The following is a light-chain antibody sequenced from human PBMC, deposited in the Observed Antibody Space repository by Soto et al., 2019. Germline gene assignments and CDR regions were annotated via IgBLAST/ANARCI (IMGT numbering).Light chain of an antibody. J-gene: IGKJ1*01. Sequence: DIQMTQSPSSVSASVGDRITITCRASQDIGCRLAWFQQKPGKAPQYLIQAASILQSGVPSRLSGSGSATEFILTINNLQPEDFASYFCLQVYSFPRTFGLGTKVEI. CDR2: AAS. V-gene: IGKV1-12*01. CDR1: QDIGCR. CDR3: LQVYSFPRT.